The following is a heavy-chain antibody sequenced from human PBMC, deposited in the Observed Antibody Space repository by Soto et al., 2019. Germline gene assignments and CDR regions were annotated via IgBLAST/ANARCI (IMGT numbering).Heavy chain of an antibody. CDR3: ARGGQGSSCSGGSCYLGASDI. V-gene: IGHV3-13*01. D-gene: IGHD2-15*01. Sequence: EVQLVESGGGLVQPGGSLRLSCEASGFNFSSYDMHWVRQATGKGLEWVSVIGTAGDTYYTGSVKGRFTISRENGKDSLYLQMNSLRAGDTAVYYCARGGQGSSCSGGSCYLGASDIWGQGTMVTVSS. CDR2: IGTAGDT. J-gene: IGHJ3*02. CDR1: GFNFSSYD.